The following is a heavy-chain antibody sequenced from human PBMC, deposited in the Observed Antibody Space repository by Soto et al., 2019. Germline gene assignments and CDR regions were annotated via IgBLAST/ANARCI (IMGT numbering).Heavy chain of an antibody. D-gene: IGHD6-13*01. J-gene: IGHJ4*02. CDR2: IYHSGST. Sequence: QVQLQESGPGLVKPSGTLSLTCAVSGGSISSSNWWSWVRQPPGKGLEWIGEIYHSGSTNYNPSLKTRVTLSVDKSQSPFSLKLSSVTAADTAVYYCARDDPGGGVAAAGLYWGQGTLVTVSS. CDR3: ARDDPGGGVAAAGLY. V-gene: IGHV4-4*02. CDR1: GGSISSSNW.